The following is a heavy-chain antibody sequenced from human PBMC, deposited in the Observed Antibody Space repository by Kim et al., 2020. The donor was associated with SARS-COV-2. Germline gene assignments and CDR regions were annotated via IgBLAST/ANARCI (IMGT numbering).Heavy chain of an antibody. J-gene: IGHJ6*02. V-gene: IGHV3-21*01. CDR3: ARFTQFYYYYYNGMDV. Sequence: GGSLRLSCAASGFTFSSYSMNWVRQAPGKGLEWVSSISSSSGYISYADSVKGRFTISRDNAKNSLYLQMNIQRAEDTAVYYCARFTQFYYYYYNGMDVWGQGDTVTVSS. CDR2: ISSSSGYI. CDR1: GFTFSSYS. D-gene: IGHD6-19*01.